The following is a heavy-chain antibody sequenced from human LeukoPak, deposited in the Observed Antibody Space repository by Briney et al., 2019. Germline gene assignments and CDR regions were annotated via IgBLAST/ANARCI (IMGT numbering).Heavy chain of an antibody. CDR1: GFTLSSYG. V-gene: IGHV3-30*18. CDR3: AKVSSEDSSGSSRHFDY. D-gene: IGHD3-22*01. Sequence: GGSLRLSCAASGFTLSSYGMHWVRQAPGKGLEWVAVISYDGSNKYYAGSVKGRFTISRDNSKNTLYLQMNSLRAEDTAVYYCAKVSSEDSSGSSRHFDYWGQGTLVTVSS. CDR2: ISYDGSNK. J-gene: IGHJ4*02.